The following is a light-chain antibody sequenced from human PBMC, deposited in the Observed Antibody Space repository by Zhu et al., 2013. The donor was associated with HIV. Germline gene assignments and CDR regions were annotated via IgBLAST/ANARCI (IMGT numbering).Light chain of an antibody. V-gene: IGKV4-1*01. CDR1: QSVLYSSNNKNY. Sequence: DIVMTQSPDSLAVSLGERATINCKSSQSVLYSSNNKNYLAWYQQKPGQPPKLLIYWASTRESGVPDRFSGSGSGTDFTLTISNLQAEDVAVYYCQQYSTSPRTFGQGTKVEI. CDR3: QQYSTSPRT. CDR2: WAS. J-gene: IGKJ1*01.